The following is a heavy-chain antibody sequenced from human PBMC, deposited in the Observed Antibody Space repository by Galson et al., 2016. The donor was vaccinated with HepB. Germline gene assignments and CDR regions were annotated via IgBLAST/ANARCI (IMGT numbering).Heavy chain of an antibody. V-gene: IGHV3-30*03. J-gene: IGHJ1*01. CDR1: GFTFGSYG. D-gene: IGHD3-10*01. CDR3: AISPLMFFGELLGYFQH. Sequence: SLRLSCAASGFTFGSYGMHWVRQAPGKGLEWVAVISYDASKKHYADSVKGRFTISRDKSKNTLYLQMNSLRAEDTAVYYCAISPLMFFGELLGYFQHWGQGTLVTVSS. CDR2: ISYDASKK.